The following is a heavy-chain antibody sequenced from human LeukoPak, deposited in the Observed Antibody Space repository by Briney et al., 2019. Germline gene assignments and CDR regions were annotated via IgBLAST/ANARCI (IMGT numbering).Heavy chain of an antibody. CDR1: GYTFTGYY. CDR3: ARGGDSSSWGNIDAFVM. D-gene: IGHD6-13*01. V-gene: IGHV1-2*02. CDR2: INPNSGGT. J-gene: IGHJ3*02. Sequence: ASVKVSCKASGYTFTGYYMHWVRQAPGQGLEWMGWINPNSGGTNYSQKFQGRVTMTRDTSTITPYMELSRLRSADTAAYYPARGGDSSSWGNIDAFVMGGRGTMVTVS.